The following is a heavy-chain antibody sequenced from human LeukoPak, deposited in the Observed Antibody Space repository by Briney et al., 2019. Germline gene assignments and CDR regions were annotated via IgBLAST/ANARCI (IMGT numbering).Heavy chain of an antibody. CDR1: GGSFSGYY. Sequence: NTSETLSLTCAVYGGSFSGYYWSWIRQPPGKGLEWIGEINHSGSTNYNPSLKSRVTISVDTSKNQFSLKLSSVTAADTAVYYCARKSKHYYGSGSYFDWFDPWGQGTLVTVSS. CDR2: INHSGST. J-gene: IGHJ5*02. V-gene: IGHV4-34*01. CDR3: ARKSKHYYGSGSYFDWFDP. D-gene: IGHD3-10*01.